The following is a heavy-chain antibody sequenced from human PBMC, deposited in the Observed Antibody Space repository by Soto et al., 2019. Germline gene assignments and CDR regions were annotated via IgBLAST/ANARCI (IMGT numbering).Heavy chain of an antibody. CDR3: AGHFFGPPLAP. V-gene: IGHV4-59*08. J-gene: IGHJ5*02. CDR1: GGSMSPYY. D-gene: IGHD3-10*01. Sequence: SETLSLTCTVSGGSMSPYYWSCIRQSPERGLEWIGYVFYSGDTNYNPSLQSRVTISVDTSMNHFSLKLTSVTAANTAVHYCAGHFFGPPLAPGGPGTLVTVSP. CDR2: VFYSGDT.